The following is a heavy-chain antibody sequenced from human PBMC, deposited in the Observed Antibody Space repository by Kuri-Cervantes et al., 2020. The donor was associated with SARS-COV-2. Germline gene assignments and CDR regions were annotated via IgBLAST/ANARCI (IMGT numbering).Heavy chain of an antibody. J-gene: IGHJ4*02. V-gene: IGHV3-30-3*01. CDR1: GFTFSSYA. CDR2: ISYDGSNK. CDR3: ARTNSGSFYFDY. D-gene: IGHD1-26*01. Sequence: GESLKISCAASGFTFSSYAMHWVRQAPGKGLEWVAVISYDGSNKYYADSVKGRFTISRGNSKNTLYLQMNSLRAEDTAVYYCARTNSGSFYFDYWGQGTLVTVSS.